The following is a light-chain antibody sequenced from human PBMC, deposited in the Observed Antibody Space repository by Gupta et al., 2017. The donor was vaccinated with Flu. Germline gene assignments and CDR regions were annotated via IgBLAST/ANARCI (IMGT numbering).Light chain of an antibody. J-gene: IGLJ3*02. V-gene: IGLV3-19*01. Sequence: SSELTQDPAVSVALGQTVRITCQGASLTNYYTTWYQQKPGQAPVLVMFGKHIRATGVPDRFSGSRSGDTSALTIAGAQARDEADYYCMSRDASGRHWVFGGGTKLTV. CDR2: GKH. CDR1: SLTNYY. CDR3: MSRDASGRHWV.